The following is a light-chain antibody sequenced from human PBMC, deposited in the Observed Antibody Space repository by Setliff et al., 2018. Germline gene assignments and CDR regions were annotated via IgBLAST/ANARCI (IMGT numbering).Light chain of an antibody. CDR3: YSYTASTSYV. V-gene: IGLV2-14*01. CDR1: TSDIGTYNY. J-gene: IGLJ1*01. Sequence: QSALTQPASVSGSPGQSITISCSGTTSDIGTYNYVPWYQQYPGKAPKLVIYDVSNRPSGVSNRFSGSKSGNTASLTISGLQAEDEADYYCYSYTASTSYVFGTGTKVTVL. CDR2: DVS.